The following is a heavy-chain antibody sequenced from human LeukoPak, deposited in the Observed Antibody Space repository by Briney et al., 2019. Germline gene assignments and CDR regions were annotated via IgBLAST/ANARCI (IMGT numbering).Heavy chain of an antibody. J-gene: IGHJ6*03. CDR1: GFTFGDYA. V-gene: IGHV3-49*03. D-gene: IGHD4-11*01. CDR3: TRDPATVTAYYYMDV. Sequence: GGSLRLSCTASGFTFGDYAMSWFRQAPGKGLEWVGFIRSKAYGGTTEYAASVKGRFTISRDDSKSIAYLQMNSLKTEDTAVYYCTRDPATVTAYYYMDVWGKGTTVTVSS. CDR2: IRSKAYGGTT.